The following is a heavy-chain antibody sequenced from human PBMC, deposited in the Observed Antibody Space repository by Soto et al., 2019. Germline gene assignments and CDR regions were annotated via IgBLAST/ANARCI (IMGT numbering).Heavy chain of an antibody. CDR2: IKQDGSET. CDR3: ARVDDSAWYTRDY. CDR1: GFTFSSFW. D-gene: IGHD6-19*01. J-gene: IGHJ4*02. V-gene: IGHV3-7*01. Sequence: GGSLRLSCGASGFTFSSFWMNWVRQAPGKGLEWVANIKQDGSETSYVDSVKDRFTISRDNAKNSLYLQMNSLRAEDTAVYYCARVDDSAWYTRDYWGQGTLVTVS.